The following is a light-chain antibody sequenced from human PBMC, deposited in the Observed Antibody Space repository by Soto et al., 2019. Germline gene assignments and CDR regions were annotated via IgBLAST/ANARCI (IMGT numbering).Light chain of an antibody. CDR1: HSISNW. V-gene: IGKV1-12*01. CDR2: GAS. J-gene: IGKJ3*01. Sequence: DIQMTQSPSSVSASVGDRVTITCRASHSISNWLAWYQQKPGKGPKLLISGASSLQSGVPSSFSGSGSGTDFTLTITSLQPEDFATYFCQQASGLPFNFGPGTKVDIK. CDR3: QQASGLPFN.